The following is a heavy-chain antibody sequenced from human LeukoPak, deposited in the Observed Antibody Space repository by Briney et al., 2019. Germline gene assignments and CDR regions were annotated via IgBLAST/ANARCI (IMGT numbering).Heavy chain of an antibody. CDR1: GGSISSGGYS. V-gene: IGHV4-61*02. D-gene: IGHD1-26*01. Sequence: SQTLSLTCAVSGGSISSGGYSWSWIRQPAGKGLEWIGRIYTSGSTNYNPSLKSRVTMSVDTSKTQFSLRLSSVTAADTAIYYCARGVGTTLDYWGQGTLVTVSS. J-gene: IGHJ4*02. CDR3: ARGVGTTLDY. CDR2: IYTSGST.